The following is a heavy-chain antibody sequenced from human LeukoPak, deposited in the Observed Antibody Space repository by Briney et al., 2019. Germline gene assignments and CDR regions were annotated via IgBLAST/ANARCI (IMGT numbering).Heavy chain of an antibody. Sequence: SETLSLTCTVSGYSISSGYYWGWIRQPAGKGLEWIGRISTSGSTNYNPSLKSRVTISADTSKNQLSLKLSSVAAADTAVYYCARADKVLDAFDIWGQGTMVSVSS. CDR3: ARADKVLDAFDI. V-gene: IGHV4-61*02. CDR1: GYSISSGYY. D-gene: IGHD1-1*01. CDR2: ISTSGST. J-gene: IGHJ3*02.